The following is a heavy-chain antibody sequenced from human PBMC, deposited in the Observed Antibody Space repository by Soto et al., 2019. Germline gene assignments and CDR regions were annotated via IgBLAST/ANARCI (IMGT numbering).Heavy chain of an antibody. CDR3: ASWWAIKGYFTY. D-gene: IGHD2-15*01. V-gene: IGHV4-61*01. CDR1: GGSVNIGTYY. CDR2: IHYSGST. J-gene: IGHJ4*02. Sequence: SETLSLTCTVPGGSVNIGTYYWSWIRQPPGKGLEWIGFIHYSGSTNYNPSLKGRVNMSVDTSKNQFSLKLCSVTAGYTAVYYCASWWAIKGYFTYWGQGSLVTVSS.